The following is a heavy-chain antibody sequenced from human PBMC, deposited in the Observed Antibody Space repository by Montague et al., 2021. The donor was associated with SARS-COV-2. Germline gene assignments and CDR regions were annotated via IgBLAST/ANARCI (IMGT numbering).Heavy chain of an antibody. CDR3: ARRGAYSSGWYYGYFDI. CDR2: IYYSGST. CDR1: GGSISSYY. Sequence: SETLSLTCTVSGGSISSYYWSWIRQPPGKGLEWIGYIYYSGSTNYSPSLKSRVTISVDTSKNQFSLMLSSVTAAATAVYYCARRGAYSSGWYYGYFDIWGQGTMVTVSS. J-gene: IGHJ3*02. D-gene: IGHD6-19*01. V-gene: IGHV4-59*08.